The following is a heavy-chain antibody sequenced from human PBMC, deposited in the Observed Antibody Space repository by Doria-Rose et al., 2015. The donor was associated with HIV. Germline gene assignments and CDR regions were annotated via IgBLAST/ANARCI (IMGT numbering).Heavy chain of an antibody. D-gene: IGHD3-16*01. CDR2: INHSGST. J-gene: IGHJ3*02. CDR3: ARGSLTEEIWAFDI. V-gene: IGHV4-34*01. Sequence: QVQLQQLGAGLLKPSKTLSLTCAVYGGAFSTYHWSWIRQPPGKGLEWIGEINHSGSTNYNPSLKSRVTISVDTSKNQFSLRLTSVTAADTAVYYCARGSLTEEIWAFDIWGQGTMVTVSS. CDR1: GGAFSTYH.